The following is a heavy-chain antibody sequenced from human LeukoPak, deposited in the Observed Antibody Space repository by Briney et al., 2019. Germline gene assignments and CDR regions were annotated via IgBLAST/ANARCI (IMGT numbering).Heavy chain of an antibody. D-gene: IGHD6-6*01. CDR1: GGSVSDYY. CDR2: IYYTGSS. V-gene: IGHV4-59*02. J-gene: IGHJ6*03. CDR3: ARARRRMDLYSSSSTGYYYMDV. Sequence: PSETLSLTCTVSGGSVSDYYWSWIRQSPGKGLEWIGYIYYTGSSSYNPSLRSRVTISVDTSKNQFSLKLSSVTAADTAVYYCARARRRMDLYSSSSTGYYYMDVWGKGTTVTVSS.